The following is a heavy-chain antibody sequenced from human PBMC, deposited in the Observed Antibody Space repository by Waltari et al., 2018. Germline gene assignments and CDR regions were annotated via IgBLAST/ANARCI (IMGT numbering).Heavy chain of an antibody. CDR3: ARLSHEYSSSSGPLYGMDV. CDR2: IYYSGST. CDR1: GGSISSSSYY. D-gene: IGHD6-6*01. J-gene: IGHJ6*02. V-gene: IGHV4-39*01. Sequence: QLQLQESGPGLVKPSEPLSLTCPVSGGSISSSSYYWGWIRQPPGKGLEWIGSIYYSGSTYYNPSLKSRVTISVDTSKNQFSLKLSSVTAADTAVYYCARLSHEYSSSSGPLYGMDVWGQGTTVTVSS.